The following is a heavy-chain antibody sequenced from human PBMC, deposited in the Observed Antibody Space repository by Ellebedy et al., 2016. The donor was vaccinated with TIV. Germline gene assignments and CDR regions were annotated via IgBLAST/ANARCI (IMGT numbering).Heavy chain of an antibody. Sequence: GESLKISCAASGFTFSSYWMHWVRQAPGKGPVWVSRINNGGSSTSYADSVKGRFTISRDNVKNTLYLQMNSLRAEDTDVYYCARGAVTGMTTATFDPWGQGTLVTVSS. CDR3: ARGAVTGMTTATFDP. J-gene: IGHJ5*02. V-gene: IGHV3-74*01. D-gene: IGHD4-11*01. CDR2: INNGGSST. CDR1: GFTFSSYW.